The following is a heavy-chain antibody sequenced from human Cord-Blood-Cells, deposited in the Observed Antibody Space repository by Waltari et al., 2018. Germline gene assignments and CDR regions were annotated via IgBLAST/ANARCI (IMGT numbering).Heavy chain of an antibody. CDR1: GVTFSSDS. V-gene: IGHV3-48*02. CDR2: ISSSSSTI. J-gene: IGHJ5*02. Sequence: EVQLVESGGGLVQPGGSLRLSCAASGVTFSSDSMNWVRQAPGKGLEWVSYISSSSSTIYYADSVKGRFTISRDNAKNSLYLQMNSLRDEDTAVYYCARVTAVADWFDPWGQGTLVTVSS. D-gene: IGHD6-19*01. CDR3: ARVTAVADWFDP.